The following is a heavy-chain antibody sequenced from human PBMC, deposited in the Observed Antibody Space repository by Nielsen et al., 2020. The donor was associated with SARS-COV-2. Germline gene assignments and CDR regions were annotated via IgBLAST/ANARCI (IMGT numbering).Heavy chain of an antibody. CDR3: SGYYSGSYVYYYYGMDV. Sequence: WIRQPPGKGLEWVGFIRSKAYGGTTEYAASVKGRFTISRDDSKSIAYLQMNGLKTEDTAVYYCSGYYSGSYVYYYYGMDVWGQGTTVTVSS. V-gene: IGHV3-49*02. D-gene: IGHD1-26*01. J-gene: IGHJ6*02. CDR2: IRSKAYGGTT.